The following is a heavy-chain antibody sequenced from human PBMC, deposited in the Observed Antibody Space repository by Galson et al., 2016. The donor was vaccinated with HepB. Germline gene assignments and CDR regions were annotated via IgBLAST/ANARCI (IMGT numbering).Heavy chain of an antibody. D-gene: IGHD2-15*01. V-gene: IGHV3-74*01. CDR1: GFSFSTYW. CDR2: VNSDGSST. J-gene: IGHJ4*02. CDR3: ARSPPYSEFCY. Sequence: SLRLSCAASGFSFSTYWMHWVRQAPGKGLVWVLRVNSDGSSTTYADSVKGRFTIYRDNAKNTLYMQMNSLRAEDTAVYYCARSPPYSEFCYWGQGTLVTGSS.